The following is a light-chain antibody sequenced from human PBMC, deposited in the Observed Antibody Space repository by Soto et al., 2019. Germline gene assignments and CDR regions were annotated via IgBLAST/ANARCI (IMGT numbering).Light chain of an antibody. CDR1: MRDVGAYNL. Sequence: QSALTQPASVSGSPGQSITISCAGTMRDVGAYNLVSWYQQHPGRAPQLIIYEVRNRPSGISFRFSGSKSGNTASLAISGLQAEDEADYYCSSYTSKSSLIFGGGTKVTVL. J-gene: IGLJ2*01. CDR3: SSYTSKSSLI. V-gene: IGLV2-14*01. CDR2: EVR.